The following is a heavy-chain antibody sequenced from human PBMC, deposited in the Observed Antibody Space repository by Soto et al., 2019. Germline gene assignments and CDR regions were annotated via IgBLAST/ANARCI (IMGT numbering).Heavy chain of an antibody. CDR3: ARGRPDYYDSGDWVPLCY. V-gene: IGHV1-8*01. D-gene: IGHD3-22*01. J-gene: IGHJ4*01. CDR1: GYTFTNYD. CDR2: MNPDSGDT. Sequence: QVQLVQSGAEVKKPGASVKVSCKASGYTFTNYDINWVRQATGQGLEWMGWMNPDSGDTRYVQKFQGRVTMTRDTSISTAYMELSSLRSEDTAVYYCARGRPDYYDSGDWVPLCYWGHGTLVTVSS.